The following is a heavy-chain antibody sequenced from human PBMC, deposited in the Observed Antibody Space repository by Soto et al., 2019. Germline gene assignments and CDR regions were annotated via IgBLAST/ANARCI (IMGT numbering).Heavy chain of an antibody. J-gene: IGHJ5*02. Sequence: GESLKISCKGSGYTFTTYWIGWVRQMPGKGLEWMGIIYPGDSDTRYSPSFQGQVTISADKSISTAYLQWSSLKASDTAIYYCARQRQGNWFDPWGQGTLVTVSS. CDR1: GYTFTTYW. CDR2: IYPGDSDT. CDR3: ARQRQGNWFDP. V-gene: IGHV5-51*01.